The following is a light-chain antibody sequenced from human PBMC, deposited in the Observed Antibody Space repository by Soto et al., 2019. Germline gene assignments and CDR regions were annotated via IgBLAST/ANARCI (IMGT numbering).Light chain of an antibody. V-gene: IGKV1-6*01. Sequence: AIQMTQSPSSLSASVGDRVTITCRASQDIRNDLGWYQQKPGRAPKFLIYAASSLQSGVPSRFSGSGSGTDFTLTITSLQPEDFATYYCLQDYNFPWTFGQWTKVEIK. CDR1: QDIRND. J-gene: IGKJ1*01. CDR3: LQDYNFPWT. CDR2: AAS.